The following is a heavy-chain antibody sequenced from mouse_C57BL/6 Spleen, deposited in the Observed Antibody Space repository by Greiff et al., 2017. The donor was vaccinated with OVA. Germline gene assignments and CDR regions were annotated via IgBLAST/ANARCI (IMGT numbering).Heavy chain of an antibody. CDR3: ASRDYDYPFAY. Sequence: VQLQQSGPELVKPGASVKISCKASGYTFTDYYMNWVKQSHGKSLEWIGDINPNNGGTSYNQKFKGKATLTVDKSSSTAYMELRSLTSEDSAVYYCASRDYDYPFAYWGQGTLVTVSA. V-gene: IGHV1-26*01. CDR1: GYTFTDYY. CDR2: INPNNGGT. D-gene: IGHD2-4*01. J-gene: IGHJ3*01.